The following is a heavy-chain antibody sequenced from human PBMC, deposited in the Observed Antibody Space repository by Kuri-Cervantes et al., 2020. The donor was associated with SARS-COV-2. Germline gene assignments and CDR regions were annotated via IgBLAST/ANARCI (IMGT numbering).Heavy chain of an antibody. Sequence: SVTVSCKASGGTFSSYTISWVRQAPGQGLEWMGRIIPILGIANYAQKFQGRVTITADKSTSTAYMELSSLRSEDTAVYYCARVWGNWNYGYWFDPWGQGTLVTVSS. V-gene: IGHV1-69*02. J-gene: IGHJ5*02. CDR3: ARVWGNWNYGYWFDP. CDR1: GGTFSSYT. CDR2: IIPILGIA. D-gene: IGHD1-7*01.